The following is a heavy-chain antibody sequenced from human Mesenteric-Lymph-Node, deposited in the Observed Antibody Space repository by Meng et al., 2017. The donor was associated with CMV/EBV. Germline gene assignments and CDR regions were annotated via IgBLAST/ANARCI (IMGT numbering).Heavy chain of an antibody. V-gene: IGHV1-18*04. J-gene: IGHJ4*02. D-gene: IGHD6-13*01. Sequence: SGYTFTSYGSSWVRQAPGQGLEWMGWISAYNGNTNYAQKLQGRVTMTTDTSTSTAYMELRSLRSDDTAVYYCARDLYSSSWYATSPDYWGQGTLVTVSS. CDR3: ARDLYSSSWYATSPDY. CDR1: GYTFTSYG. CDR2: ISAYNGNT.